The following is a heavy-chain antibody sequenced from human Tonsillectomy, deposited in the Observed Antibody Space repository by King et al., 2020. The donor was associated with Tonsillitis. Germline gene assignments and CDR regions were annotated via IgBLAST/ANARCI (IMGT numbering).Heavy chain of an antibody. V-gene: IGHV3-30*02. CDR2: IRYDGKNE. Sequence: VQLVESGGGVAQPGGSLRLSCAASGFTFSNYGIHWVRQTPGKGLELVAFIRYDGKNEYYADSVKGRFTISRDNSKNTLYLHMNSLRTEDASVYYCAGDHSPYYCGSGSYHGYYGMTSGAKGPRSPSP. CDR1: GFTFSNYG. CDR3: AGDHSPYYCGSGSYHGYYGMTS. J-gene: IGHJ6*02. D-gene: IGHD3-10*01.